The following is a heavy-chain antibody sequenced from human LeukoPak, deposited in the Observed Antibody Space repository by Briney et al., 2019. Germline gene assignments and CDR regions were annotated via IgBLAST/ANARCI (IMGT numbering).Heavy chain of an antibody. V-gene: IGHV5-51*01. CDR1: GFHFNNYW. D-gene: IGHD1-14*01. J-gene: IGHJ5*02. CDR3: SRLPRARRQNWFDP. CDR2: IFLCDSDT. Sequence: GGVPQICREGAGFHFNNYWIGRGRPVPGEGVEGGGIIFLCDSDTRYSPSFQRQVTISAATSIITDYLQWSSLKAADTAMYYCSRLPRARRQNWFDPLGQGTLVTVSS.